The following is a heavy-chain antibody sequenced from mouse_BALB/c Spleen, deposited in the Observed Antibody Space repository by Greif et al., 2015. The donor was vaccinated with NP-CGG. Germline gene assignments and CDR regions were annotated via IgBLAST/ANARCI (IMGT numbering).Heavy chain of an antibody. V-gene: IGHV5-6-3*01. D-gene: IGHD2-10*02. CDR2: INSNGGST. J-gene: IGHJ3*01. Sequence: VQLVESGGGLVQPGGSLKLSCAASGFTFSSYGMSWVRQTPDKRLELVATINSNGGSTYYPDSVKGRFTISRDNAKNXLYLQMSSLKSEDTAMYYCARRYGNSAWFAYWGQGTLVTVSA. CDR1: GFTFSSYG. CDR3: ARRYGNSAWFAY.